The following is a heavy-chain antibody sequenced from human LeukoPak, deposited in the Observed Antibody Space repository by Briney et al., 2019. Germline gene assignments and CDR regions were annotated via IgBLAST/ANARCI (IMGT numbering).Heavy chain of an antibody. V-gene: IGHV1-2*02. D-gene: IGHD6-13*01. J-gene: IGHJ6*03. CDR3: ARDQYKAAGTDYYYYMDV. Sequence: ASVKVSCKASGYTFTGYYMHWVRQAPGQGLEWMGWINPNSGGTNYAQKFQGRVTMTRGTSISTAYMELSRLRSDDTAVYYCARDQYKAAGTDYYYYMDVWGKGTTVTVSS. CDR1: GYTFTGYY. CDR2: INPNSGGT.